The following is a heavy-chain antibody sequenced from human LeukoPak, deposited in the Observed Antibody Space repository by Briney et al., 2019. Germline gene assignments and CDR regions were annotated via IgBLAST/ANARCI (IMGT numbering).Heavy chain of an antibody. CDR1: GFTFISFG. CDR3: AKRGGSGSPYYFDY. V-gene: IGHV3-30*18. D-gene: IGHD3-10*01. CDR2: ISYDGSNK. Sequence: GGSLRLSCAASGFTFISFGMNWVRQAPGKGLEWVAVISYDGSNKYYADSVKGRFTISRDNSKNTLYLQMNSLRAEDTAVYYCAKRGGSGSPYYFDYWGQGTLVTVSS. J-gene: IGHJ4*02.